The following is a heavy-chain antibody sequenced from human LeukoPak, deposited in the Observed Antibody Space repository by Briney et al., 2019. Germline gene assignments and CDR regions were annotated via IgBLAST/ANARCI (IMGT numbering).Heavy chain of an antibody. CDR2: MNPNSGNT. Sequence: ASVKVSCKASGYTFTSYDINWVRQATGQGLEWMGWMNPNSGNTGYAQKFQGRVTITRNTSISTAYMELSSLRSEDTAVYYCARDFRPPNAGSGNYERMFDPWGQGTLVTVSS. D-gene: IGHD3-10*01. CDR3: ARDFRPPNAGSGNYERMFDP. CDR1: GYTFTSYD. J-gene: IGHJ5*02. V-gene: IGHV1-8*03.